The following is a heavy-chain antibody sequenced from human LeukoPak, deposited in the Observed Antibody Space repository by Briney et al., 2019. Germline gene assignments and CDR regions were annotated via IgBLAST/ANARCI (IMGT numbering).Heavy chain of an antibody. CDR1: GYTFAAYF. CDR2: INPNGGDT. D-gene: IGHD6-13*01. J-gene: IGHJ4*02. CDR3: ARVGFTSSWSNFDY. Sequence: GASVKVSCKASGYTFAAYFIHWVRQAPGQGLEWMGRINPNGGDTNYAQKFQGRVTMTGDTSISTAYMELGSLRSDDTAMYYCARVGFTSSWSNFDYWGQGTLVTVSS. V-gene: IGHV1-2*06.